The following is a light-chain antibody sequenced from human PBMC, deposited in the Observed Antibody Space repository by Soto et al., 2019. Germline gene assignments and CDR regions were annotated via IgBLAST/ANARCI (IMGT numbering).Light chain of an antibody. J-gene: IGKJ4*01. CDR2: DAS. CDR3: QRYDNWPLT. V-gene: IGKV3-15*01. CDR1: QSVSSY. Sequence: EIVLTQSPATLSLSPGERATLSCRASQSVSSYLAWYQQKPGQAPRLLIYDASIRATGVLARFSGSGSGTEFSLTISSLQSEDFAVYFCQRYDNWPLTFGGGTKVDIK.